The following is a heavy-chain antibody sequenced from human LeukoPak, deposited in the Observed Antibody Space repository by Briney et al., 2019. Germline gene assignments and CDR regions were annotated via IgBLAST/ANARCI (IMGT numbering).Heavy chain of an antibody. J-gene: IGHJ6*03. Sequence: SETLSLTCTVSGGSISSYYWSWIRQPPGKGLEWIGYIYYSRSTNYNPSLKSRVTISVDTSKNQFSLKLSSVTAADTAVYYCAGAVNPPYYYYMDVWGKGTTVTVSS. V-gene: IGHV4-59*01. CDR3: AGAVNPPYYYYMDV. CDR2: IYYSRST. D-gene: IGHD4-11*01. CDR1: GGSISSYY.